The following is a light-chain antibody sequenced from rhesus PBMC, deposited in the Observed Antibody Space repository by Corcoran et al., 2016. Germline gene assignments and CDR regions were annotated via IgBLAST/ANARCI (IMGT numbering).Light chain of an antibody. Sequence: GDTVTITCRASQSISSWLAWYQQKPGKAPKLLIYKASSLQSGVPSRFSGSGPGTDFTLTISSLQSEDFSTYYCQRYSNSPWTFGQGTKVGIK. J-gene: IGKJ1*01. V-gene: IGKV1-22*01. CDR2: KAS. CDR1: QSISSW. CDR3: QRYSNSPWT.